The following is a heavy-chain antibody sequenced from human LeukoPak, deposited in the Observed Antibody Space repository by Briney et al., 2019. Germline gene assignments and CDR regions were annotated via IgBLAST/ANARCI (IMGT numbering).Heavy chain of an antibody. V-gene: IGHV3-15*01. Sequence: GGSLRLSCAASGLTFFEAWMTWVRQAPGKGLEWVGHIKSKADGGTTDYAAPVKGGFTISRDDSQNALYLQMDTLKTEDTAVYYCAKDVPFTGGGAIVYWGQGTPVTVSS. CDR1: GLTFFEAW. D-gene: IGHD3-16*01. CDR2: IKSKADGGTT. CDR3: AKDVPFTGGGAIVY. J-gene: IGHJ4*02.